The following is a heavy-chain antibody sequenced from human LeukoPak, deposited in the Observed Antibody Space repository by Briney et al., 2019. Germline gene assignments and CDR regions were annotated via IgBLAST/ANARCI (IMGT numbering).Heavy chain of an antibody. J-gene: IGHJ5*02. V-gene: IGHV3-23*01. CDR3: ARCMVLSQGWCNWFDP. CDR2: IGIGGGGT. Sequence: GGSLRLSCAASGFDLTTYAMTWVRRAPAKGLEWVSSIGIGGGGTYYADSVKGRFTISRDNSENTLHLQMNNLRVEDTARYFCARCMVLSQGWCNWFDPWGQGTLVTVSS. D-gene: IGHD6-13*01. CDR1: GFDLTTYA.